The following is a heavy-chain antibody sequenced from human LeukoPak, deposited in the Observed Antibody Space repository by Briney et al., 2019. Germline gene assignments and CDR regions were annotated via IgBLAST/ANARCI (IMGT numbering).Heavy chain of an antibody. D-gene: IGHD3-22*01. V-gene: IGHV3-74*01. CDR3: ARGVIYFDY. Sequence: PGGSLRLSCAASGFTFSSYWMHWVRQAPGKGLVWVSRINSDGSSTDYADSVKGRFTISRDNAKKSLYLQMNSLRAEDTAVYYCARGVIYFDYWGQGTLVTLSS. J-gene: IGHJ4*02. CDR2: INSDGSST. CDR1: GFTFSSYW.